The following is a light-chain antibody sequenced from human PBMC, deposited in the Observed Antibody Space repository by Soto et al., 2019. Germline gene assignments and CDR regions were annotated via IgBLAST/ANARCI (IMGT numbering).Light chain of an antibody. J-gene: IGLJ1*01. V-gene: IGLV1-44*01. CDR1: SSNIGSKD. Sequence: QSVLTQPPSASGTPGQRVTISCSGSSSNIGSKDVNWYQQLPETAPEVLMYSNNQRPSGVPDRFSGPKSGTSASLAISGLQSEDEADYYCAAWDDSLNGYVFGTGTKVTVL. CDR2: SNN. CDR3: AAWDDSLNGYV.